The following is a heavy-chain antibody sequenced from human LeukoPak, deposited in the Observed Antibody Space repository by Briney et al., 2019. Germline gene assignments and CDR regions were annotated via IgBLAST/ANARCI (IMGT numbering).Heavy chain of an antibody. J-gene: IGHJ3*02. D-gene: IGHD3-3*01. CDR3: ARRTVYYDFWLDAFDI. V-gene: IGHV4-34*01. CDR1: GGSFGGYY. Sequence: SETLSLTCAVYGGSFGGYYWSWIGQPPGKGLEWIGEINHSGSTNYNPSLKSRVTISVDTSKNQFSLKLSSVTAADTAVYYCARRTVYYDFWLDAFDIWGQGTMVTVSS. CDR2: INHSGST.